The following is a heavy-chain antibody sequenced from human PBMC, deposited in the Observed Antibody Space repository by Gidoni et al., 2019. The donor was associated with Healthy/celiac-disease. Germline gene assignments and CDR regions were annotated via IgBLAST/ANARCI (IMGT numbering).Heavy chain of an antibody. D-gene: IGHD3-22*01. J-gene: IGHJ5*02. CDR1: GGSISSGGYY. Sequence: QVQLQESGPGLVKPSQTLSLTCTVPGGSISSGGYYWSWIRQHPGKGLEWIGYIYYSGSTYYNPSLKSRVTISVDTSKNQFSLKLSSVTAADTAVYYCARYNGGAPKKERNYYDSSGYYFDPWGQGTLVTVSS. CDR3: ARYNGGAPKKERNYYDSSGYYFDP. V-gene: IGHV4-31*03. CDR2: IYYSGST.